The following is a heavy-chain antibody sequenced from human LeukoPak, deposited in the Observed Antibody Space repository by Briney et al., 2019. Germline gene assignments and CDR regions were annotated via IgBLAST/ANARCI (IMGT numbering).Heavy chain of an antibody. V-gene: IGHV3-33*01. J-gene: IGHJ4*02. CDR3: ARGGYDRWSAYRIDY. CDR2: IWYDGSNK. Sequence: GGSLRLSCAAPGFTFSSYGMHWVRQAPGKGLEWVAVIWYDGSNKVYADSVKGRFTVSRDDSKNTLFLQMNSLRAEDTAVYNCARGGYDRWSAYRIDYWGQGIMVTVSS. D-gene: IGHD3-3*01. CDR1: GFTFSSYG.